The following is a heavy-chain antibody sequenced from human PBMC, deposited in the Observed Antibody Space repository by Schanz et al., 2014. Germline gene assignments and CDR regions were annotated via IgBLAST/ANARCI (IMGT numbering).Heavy chain of an antibody. D-gene: IGHD2-8*02. CDR2: IYHSGNT. J-gene: IGHJ6*02. Sequence: QVQLVESGGGVVQPGTSLILSCSVSGFSLNTYGIHWFRQPAGKGLEWIGEIYHSGNTNYNASLKSRVTISVDKSKNQFSLKVRSVTAADTAVYYCARDSLRGATGGYGMDVWGQGTTVTVSS. V-gene: IGHV4-4*02. CDR1: GFSLNTYG. CDR3: ARDSLRGATGGYGMDV.